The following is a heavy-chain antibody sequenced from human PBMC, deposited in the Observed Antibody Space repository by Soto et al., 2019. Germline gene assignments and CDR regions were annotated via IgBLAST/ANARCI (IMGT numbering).Heavy chain of an antibody. V-gene: IGHV1-18*01. CDR3: ARASGYYLNDMVY. D-gene: IGHD1-20*01. CDR1: GYTFSNDA. J-gene: IGHJ4*02. Sequence: QVQLVQSGAEVKKPGASVKVSCKASGYTFSNDAITWVRQAPGQGLEWMGWVSAYNGNTNYAQKFKGRVNMTTDTSTSTAYMEIRSLRYDDTAVYFCARASGYYLNDMVYWGQGTLVTVSS. CDR2: VSAYNGNT.